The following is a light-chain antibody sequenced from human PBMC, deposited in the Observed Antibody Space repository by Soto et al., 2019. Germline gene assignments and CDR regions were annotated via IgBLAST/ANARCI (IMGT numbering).Light chain of an antibody. V-gene: IGLV1-40*01. CDR1: SSNIGAGYD. J-gene: IGLJ1*01. CDR3: QSYDRSLSCYV. Sequence: QLVLTQPPSVSGAPGQRVTISCTGSSSNIGAGYDVHWYQQLPGTAPKLLLYGNSNRPSGVPDRFSGSKSGTSASLAITGLQAEDEADYYCQSYDRSLSCYVFGTGTKVTVL. CDR2: GNS.